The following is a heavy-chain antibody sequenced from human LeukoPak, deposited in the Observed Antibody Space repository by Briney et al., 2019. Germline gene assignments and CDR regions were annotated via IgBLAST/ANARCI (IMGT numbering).Heavy chain of an antibody. V-gene: IGHV1-8*01. J-gene: IGHJ3*02. CDR1: GYTFTSYD. Sequence: GASVKVSCKASGYTFTSYDINWVRQATGQGLEWMGWMNPNSGNTGYAQKFQGRVTMTRNTSIGTAYMELSSLRSEDTAVYYCARARIQRDAFDIWGQGTMVTVSS. D-gene: IGHD2-21*01. CDR2: MNPNSGNT. CDR3: ARARIQRDAFDI.